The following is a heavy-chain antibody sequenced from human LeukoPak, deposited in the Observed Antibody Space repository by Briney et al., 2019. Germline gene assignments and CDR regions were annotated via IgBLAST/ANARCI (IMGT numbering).Heavy chain of an antibody. CDR3: AKGGYYDSSGPVTY. Sequence: PGGSLRLSCAASGFTFSSYAMSWVRQAPGKGLEWVSAISGSGGSTYYADSVKGRFTISRDNSKNTLYLQMNSLRAEDTAVYYCAKGGYYDSSGPVTYWGQGTLVTVSS. J-gene: IGHJ4*02. V-gene: IGHV3-23*01. D-gene: IGHD3-22*01. CDR1: GFTFSSYA. CDR2: ISGSGGST.